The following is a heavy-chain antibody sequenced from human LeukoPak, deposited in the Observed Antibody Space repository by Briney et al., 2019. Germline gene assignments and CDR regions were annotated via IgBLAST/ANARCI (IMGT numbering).Heavy chain of an antibody. CDR2: IKQDGSEK. D-gene: IGHD3-22*01. V-gene: IGHV3-7*01. J-gene: IGHJ5*02. CDR1: GFTFSSNW. CDR3: ARDFEYYYDSSGYDT. Sequence: GGSLRLSCAASGFTFSSNWMSWVRQAPGKGLEWVANIKQDGSEKYYVDSVKGRFTISRDNAKNSLYLQMNSLRAEDTAVYYCARDFEYYYDSSGYDTWGQGTLVTVSS.